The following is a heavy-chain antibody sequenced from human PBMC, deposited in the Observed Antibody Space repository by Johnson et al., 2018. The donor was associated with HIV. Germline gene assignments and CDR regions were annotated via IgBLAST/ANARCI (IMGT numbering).Heavy chain of an antibody. V-gene: IGHV3-73*01. CDR3: ARGVRGVIID. J-gene: IGHJ3*01. Sequence: VQLVESGGGVVQPGRSLRLSCAASGFTFSGSAMHWVRQASGKGLEWVGRIRSKANSYATAYAASVKGRFTISRDNSKNTLYLQMNSLRAEDTAVYYGARGVRGVIIDCGQGTMFAVSS. CDR2: IRSKANSYAT. D-gene: IGHD3-10*01. CDR1: GFTFSGSA.